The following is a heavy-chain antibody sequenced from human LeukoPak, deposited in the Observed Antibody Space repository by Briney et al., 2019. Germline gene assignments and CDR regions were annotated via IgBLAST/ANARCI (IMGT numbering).Heavy chain of an antibody. V-gene: IGHV3-21*01. J-gene: IGHJ1*01. CDR3: VRAEGSSGSSEYFQH. Sequence: GGSLRLSCLASGFTFSRYSMKWVRQAPGKGLEWVSSISGSSNDKHYVDSVKGRFTISRDNAKNSLFLQMNSLRAEDTAVYYCVRAEGSSGSSEYFQHWGQGTLVTVSS. CDR1: GFTFSRYS. CDR2: ISGSSNDK. D-gene: IGHD5-12*01.